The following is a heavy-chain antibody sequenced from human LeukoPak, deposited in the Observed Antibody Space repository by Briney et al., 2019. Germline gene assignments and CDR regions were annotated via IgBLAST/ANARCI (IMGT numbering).Heavy chain of an antibody. J-gene: IGHJ4*02. Sequence: PSETLTLTCTVSGGSISSSSYYWGWIRQPPGKGLEWIGSIYYSGSTYYNPSLTSRVTISVDTSKNQFSLRLGSVTAADTAVYYCASLGFGFDFDDWGQGTLVTVSS. CDR2: IYYSGST. D-gene: IGHD3-10*01. CDR1: GGSISSSSYY. V-gene: IGHV4-39*01. CDR3: ASLGFGFDFDD.